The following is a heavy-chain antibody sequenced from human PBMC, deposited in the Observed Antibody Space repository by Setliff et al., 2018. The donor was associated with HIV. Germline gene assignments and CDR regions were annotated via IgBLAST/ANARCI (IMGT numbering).Heavy chain of an antibody. J-gene: IGHJ6*03. CDR1: GYTFTSYY. V-gene: IGHV1-46*01. Sequence: ASVKVSCKASGYTFTSYYMHWVRQAPGQGLEWMGIINPSGGSTSYAQKFQGRVTMTRGTSTSTVYMELSSLRSEDTAVYYCARDRQVVVVAATGYYYYYMDVWGKGTTVTVSS. CDR3: ARDRQVVVVAATGYYYYYMDV. D-gene: IGHD2-15*01. CDR2: INPSGGST.